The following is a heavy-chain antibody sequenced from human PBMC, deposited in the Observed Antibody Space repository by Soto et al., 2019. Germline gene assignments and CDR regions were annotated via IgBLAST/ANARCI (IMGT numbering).Heavy chain of an antibody. CDR3: AREKGGSDYYCYGRDV. D-gene: IGHD3-16*01. CDR1: GYTFTGYY. V-gene: IGHV1-2*04. Sequence: GASVKVSCKASGYTFTGYYMHWVRQAPGQGLEWMGWINPNSGGTNYAQKFQGWVTMTRDTSISTAYMELSRLRSDDTAVYYCAREKGGSDYYCYGRDVWGQGTTGTVSS. CDR2: INPNSGGT. J-gene: IGHJ6*02.